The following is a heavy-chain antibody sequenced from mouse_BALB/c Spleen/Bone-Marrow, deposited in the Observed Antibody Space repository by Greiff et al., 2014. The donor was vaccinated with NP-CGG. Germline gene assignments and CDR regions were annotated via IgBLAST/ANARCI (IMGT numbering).Heavy chain of an antibody. D-gene: IGHD1-1*01. CDR2: IDPASGNT. CDR1: GFNIKDTY. J-gene: IGHJ3*01. V-gene: IGHV14-3*02. Sequence: EVQLQQSGAELVKPGASVKLSCTASGFNIKDTYMHWVKQRPEQGLEWIGRIDPASGNTKYDPKFQGKATITADTSSNTAYLQLSSLTSEDTAVYYYARYYYGSSYFAYWGQGTLVTVSA. CDR3: ARYYYGSSYFAY.